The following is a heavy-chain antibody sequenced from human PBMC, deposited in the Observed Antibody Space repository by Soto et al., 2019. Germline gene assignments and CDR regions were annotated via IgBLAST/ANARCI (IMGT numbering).Heavy chain of an antibody. Sequence: GASVKVSCKASGGTFSSYAISWVRQAPGQGLEWMGWIIPIFGTANYAQKFQGRVTITADESTSTAYMELSSLRSEDTAVYYCARDSHYDFWSGYYYYYYGMDVWGQGTTVTVSS. CDR3: ARDSHYDFWSGYYYYYYGMDV. J-gene: IGHJ6*02. D-gene: IGHD3-3*01. V-gene: IGHV1-69*13. CDR2: IIPIFGTA. CDR1: GGTFSSYA.